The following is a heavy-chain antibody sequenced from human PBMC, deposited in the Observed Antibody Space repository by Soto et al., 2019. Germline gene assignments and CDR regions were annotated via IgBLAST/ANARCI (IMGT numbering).Heavy chain of an antibody. D-gene: IGHD3-10*01. J-gene: IGHJ4*02. CDR1: GFTFSSYT. V-gene: IGHV3-21*01. CDR3: ARVMKGPMIREYYFDY. Sequence: PGGSLRLSCAASGFTFSSYTMNWVRQAPGKGLEWVSSISSSSNYIYYADSVKGRFTISRDDAKNSLFLQMNSLRAEDTAVYYCARVMKGPMIREYYFDYWGQGT. CDR2: ISSSSNYI.